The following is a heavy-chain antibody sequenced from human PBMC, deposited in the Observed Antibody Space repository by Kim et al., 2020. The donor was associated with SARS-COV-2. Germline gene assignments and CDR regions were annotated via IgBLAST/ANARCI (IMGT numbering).Heavy chain of an antibody. V-gene: IGHV4-39*07. D-gene: IGHD6-19*01. Sequence: SETLSLTCTVSGGSISSSSYYWGWIRQPPGKGLEWIGSIYYSGSTYYNPSLKSRVTISVDTSKNQFSLKLSSVTAADTAVYYCARDFETQYSGWYDPRFDYWGQGTLVTVSS. CDR1: GGSISSSSYY. CDR3: ARDFETQYSGWYDPRFDY. CDR2: IYYSGST. J-gene: IGHJ4*02.